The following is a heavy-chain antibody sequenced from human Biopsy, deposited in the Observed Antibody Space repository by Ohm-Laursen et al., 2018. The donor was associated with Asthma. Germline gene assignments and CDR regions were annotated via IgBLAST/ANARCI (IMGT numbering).Heavy chain of an antibody. V-gene: IGHV3-30*18. CDR3: AKRRGYSGHDNDY. Sequence: SLRLSCTASGFMFRSFGMHWVRQAPGKGLEWVAIISYDGNHKFYEDSVKGRFTISRDNSKNTLYLQMNSLRTEDTAVYYCAKRRGYSGHDNDYWGQGTLVIVSS. J-gene: IGHJ4*02. D-gene: IGHD5-12*01. CDR2: ISYDGNHK. CDR1: GFMFRSFG.